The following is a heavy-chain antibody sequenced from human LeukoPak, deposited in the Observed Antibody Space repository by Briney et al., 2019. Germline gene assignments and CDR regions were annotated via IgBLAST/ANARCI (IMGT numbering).Heavy chain of an antibody. CDR1: GLPFSSYC. CDR3: TRVGYIDEGIDY. Sequence: PGGSLRLSCGASGLPFSSYCMTWVRQAPGKGLEWVANIKQDGSKKSYVDSVKGRFTISRDNAKNSLYLQMNSPRAEDTAIYYCTRVGYIDEGIDYWGQGTLVTVSS. D-gene: IGHD5-24*01. CDR2: IKQDGSKK. J-gene: IGHJ4*02. V-gene: IGHV3-7*04.